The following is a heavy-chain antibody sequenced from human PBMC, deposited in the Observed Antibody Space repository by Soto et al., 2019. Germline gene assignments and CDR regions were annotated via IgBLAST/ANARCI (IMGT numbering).Heavy chain of an antibody. Sequence: GSSVKVSCKASGYTFTGYYMHWVRQAPGQGLEWMGWINPNSGGTNYAQKFQGRVTMTRDTSISTAYMELSRLRSDDTAVYYCARDRVIAARRRSAKWFDPWGQGTLVTVSS. CDR3: ARDRVIAARRRSAKWFDP. CDR2: INPNSGGT. J-gene: IGHJ5*02. D-gene: IGHD6-6*01. V-gene: IGHV1-2*02. CDR1: GYTFTGYY.